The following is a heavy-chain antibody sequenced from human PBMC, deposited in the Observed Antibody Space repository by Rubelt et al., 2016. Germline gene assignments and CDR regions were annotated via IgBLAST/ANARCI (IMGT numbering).Heavy chain of an antibody. D-gene: IGHD3-3*01. Sequence: RLSCAASGFTFSSYALSWVRQAPGKGLEWVSAISGSGGSTYYADSVKGRFTISRDNSKNTLYLQMNSLRAEDTALYYCAKDIRDYDFWSGTRGDYYYYGMDVWGQGTTVTVSS. V-gene: IGHV3-23*01. CDR3: AKDIRDYDFWSGTRGDYYYYGMDV. CDR1: GFTFSSYA. CDR2: ISGSGGST. J-gene: IGHJ6*02.